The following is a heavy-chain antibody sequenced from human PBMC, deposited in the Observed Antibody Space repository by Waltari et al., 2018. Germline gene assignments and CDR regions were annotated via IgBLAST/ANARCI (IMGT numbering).Heavy chain of an antibody. Sequence: EVQLVESGGGLVQPGGSLRLSCAASGFTFSNSWMHWVRQAPGKGLVWVSRIKSDGSSTTYADSVKGRFIISRDNAKNTLYLQMHSLRAEDTAVYYCARPVLYYSNYDFDYWGQGTLVTVSS. CDR1: GFTFSNSW. D-gene: IGHD4-4*01. V-gene: IGHV3-74*01. CDR2: IKSDGSST. J-gene: IGHJ4*02. CDR3: ARPVLYYSNYDFDY.